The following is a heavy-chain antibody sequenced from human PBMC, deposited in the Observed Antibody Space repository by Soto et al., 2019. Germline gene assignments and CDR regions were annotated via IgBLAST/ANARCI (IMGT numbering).Heavy chain of an antibody. CDR2: IFYSGTT. CDR1: GASTVSHYH. CDR3: ALALGPTTGLDY. J-gene: IGHJ4*02. V-gene: IGHV4-31*02. D-gene: IGHD1-26*01. Sequence: SETLSLTCSVSGASTVSHYHWTWIRQPPGKGLEWMGYIFYSGTTFYNPSLTSRLSISMDTSGNHFSLELRSVTAADTAVYYCALALGPTTGLDYWGQGTQVTVSS.